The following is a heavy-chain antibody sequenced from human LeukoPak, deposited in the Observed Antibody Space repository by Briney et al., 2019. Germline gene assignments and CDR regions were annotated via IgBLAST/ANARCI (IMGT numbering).Heavy chain of an antibody. J-gene: IGHJ6*03. D-gene: IGHD1-14*01. V-gene: IGHV4-61*02. Sequence: SETLSLTCSVSGGSITSGSYYWSWIRQPAGKGLEWIGRIYTSGSTNYNPSLKSRVTMSVDTSKNQFSLKLSSVTAADTAVYYCARDRSDGVTGYYYYYMDVWGKGTTVTISS. CDR3: ARDRSDGVTGYYYYYMDV. CDR1: GGSITSGSYY. CDR2: IYTSGST.